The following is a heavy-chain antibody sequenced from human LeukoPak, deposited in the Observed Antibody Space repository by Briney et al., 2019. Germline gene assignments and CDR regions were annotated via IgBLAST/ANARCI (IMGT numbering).Heavy chain of an antibody. J-gene: IGHJ5*02. CDR3: AREVLGYSSSWPSRQYNWFDP. V-gene: IGHV4-59*01. CDR2: IYYSGST. CDR1: GGSISSYY. D-gene: IGHD6-13*01. Sequence: SETLSLTCTASGGSISSYYWSWIRQPPGKGLEWIGYIYYSGSTNYNPSLKSRVTISVDTSKNQFSLKLSSVTAADTAVYYCAREVLGYSSSWPSRQYNWFDPWGQGTLVTVSS.